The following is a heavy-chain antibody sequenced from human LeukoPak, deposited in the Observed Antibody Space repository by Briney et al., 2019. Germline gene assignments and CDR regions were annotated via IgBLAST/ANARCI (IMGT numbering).Heavy chain of an antibody. CDR3: ARGPYYYDSSGALNY. CDR2: INPSGGST. V-gene: IGHV1-46*01. J-gene: IGHJ4*02. D-gene: IGHD3-22*01. Sequence: ASVKVSCKASGYTFTSYYMHWVRQAPGRGLEWMGIINPSGGSTSYAQKFQGRVTMTRDMSTSTVYMELSSLRSEDTAVYYCARGPYYYDSSGALNYWGQGTLVTVCS. CDR1: GYTFTSYY.